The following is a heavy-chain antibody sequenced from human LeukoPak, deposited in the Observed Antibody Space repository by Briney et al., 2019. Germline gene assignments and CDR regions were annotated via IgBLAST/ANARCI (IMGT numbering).Heavy chain of an antibody. D-gene: IGHD2-2*01. CDR1: GGSISSSSYY. Sequence: SETLSLTCSLFGGSISSSSYYWGWIRQPPGKGLEWIGSIYYSGSSYYNPSLKSRVTISVDTSKNHFSLKLTSVTAADTAVYYCARRDCTSTTCYAGSYYFDYWGQGTLVTVSS. V-gene: IGHV4-39*02. J-gene: IGHJ4*02. CDR2: IYYSGSS. CDR3: ARRDCTSTTCYAGSYYFDY.